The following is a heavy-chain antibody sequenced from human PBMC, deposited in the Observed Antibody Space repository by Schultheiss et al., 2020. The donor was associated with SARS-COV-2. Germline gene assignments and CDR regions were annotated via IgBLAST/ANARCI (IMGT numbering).Heavy chain of an antibody. CDR2: IDWDDDK. CDR1: GFSLSTSGVG. V-gene: IGHV2-70*11. J-gene: IGHJ4*02. D-gene: IGHD6-13*01. Sequence: SGPTLVKPTQTLTLTCTFSGFSLSTSGVGVGWIRQPPGKALEWLARIDWDDDKYYSTSLKTRLTISKDTSKNQVVLTMTNMDPVDTATYYCARSPGISSSSNWDYYYFDYWGQGTLVTVSS. CDR3: ARSPGISSSSNWDYYYFDY.